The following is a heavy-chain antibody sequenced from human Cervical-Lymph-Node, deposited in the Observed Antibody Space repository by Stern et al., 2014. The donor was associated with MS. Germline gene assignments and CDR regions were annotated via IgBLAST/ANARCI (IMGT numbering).Heavy chain of an antibody. CDR3: ARESTTVFRDYFFDY. J-gene: IGHJ4*02. CDR1: GGSIGNNNW. V-gene: IGHV4-4*02. D-gene: IGHD4-17*01. Sequence: VHLVESGPGLVKPSGTLSLTCAVSGGSIGNNNWWSWVRQPPGKGLEWIGEIYHSGSTNYNPSLKSRVTFSVDNSKNHFSLTLSSVTAADTAVYYCARESTTVFRDYFFDYWGQGTLVTVSS. CDR2: IYHSGST.